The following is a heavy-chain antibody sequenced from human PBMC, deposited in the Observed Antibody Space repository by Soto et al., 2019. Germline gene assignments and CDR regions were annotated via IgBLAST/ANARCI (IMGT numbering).Heavy chain of an antibody. CDR3: ARDQTVLDY. D-gene: IGHD4-17*01. CDR1: GYTFTSYA. V-gene: IGHV1-18*04. Sequence: QVQLVQSGAEVKKPGASVQVSCKASGYTFTSYAFTWVRQAPGQGLERMGWISAYSGNTNYAQKFQGRVTMTTDTSTSTAYMELRSLRSDDTAVYYCARDQTVLDYWGQGTLVTVSS. J-gene: IGHJ4*02. CDR2: ISAYSGNT.